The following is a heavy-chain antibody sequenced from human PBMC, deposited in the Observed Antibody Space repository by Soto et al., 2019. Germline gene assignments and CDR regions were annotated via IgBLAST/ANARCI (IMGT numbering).Heavy chain of an antibody. D-gene: IGHD3-10*01. CDR3: ARGGVGVYRDAFDI. CDR1: GFTFSSYS. J-gene: IGHJ3*02. Sequence: GGSLRLSCAASGFTFSSYSMNWVRQAPGKGLGWVSSISSSSSYIYYADSVKGRFTISRDNAKNSLYLQMNSLRAEDTAVYYCARGGVGVYRDAFDIWGQGTMVTVSS. V-gene: IGHV3-21*01. CDR2: ISSSSSYI.